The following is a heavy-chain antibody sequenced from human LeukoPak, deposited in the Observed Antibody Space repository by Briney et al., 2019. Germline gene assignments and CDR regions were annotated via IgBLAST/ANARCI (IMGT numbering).Heavy chain of an antibody. Sequence: SETLSLTCAVYGRSFSNYYLSWVRQPPGKGLEWIGEITHSGSTNYNPSLKSRVTISVDTSKSQFSLKLRSVAAADTAVYYCAPIFGDYSDFDSWGQGTLVTVSS. D-gene: IGHD4-17*01. V-gene: IGHV4-34*01. CDR2: ITHSGST. J-gene: IGHJ4*02. CDR3: APIFGDYSDFDS. CDR1: GRSFSNYY.